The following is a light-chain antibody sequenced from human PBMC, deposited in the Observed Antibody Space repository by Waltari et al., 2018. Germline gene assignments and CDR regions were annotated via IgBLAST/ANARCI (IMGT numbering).Light chain of an antibody. V-gene: IGLV1-44*01. CDR1: SSNLRSNP. Sequence: SVLPQPPSTSWTPGQGVAISCSGNSSNLRSNPVHWYPQLPGTALKLLTYRNNQRPSGVPDRFSGSKSGTSASLAISGLQSEDESDYYCEAWDDSLNGLVFGGGNKLPVL. J-gene: IGLJ2*01. CDR3: EAWDDSLNGLV. CDR2: RNN.